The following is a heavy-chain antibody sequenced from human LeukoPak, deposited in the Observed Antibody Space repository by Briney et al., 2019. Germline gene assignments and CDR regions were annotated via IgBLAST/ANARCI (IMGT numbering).Heavy chain of an antibody. D-gene: IGHD3-16*02. CDR1: GGSISSSSYY. Sequence: SETLSLTCTVSGGSISSSSYYWGWIRQPPGKGLEWIGNIYYIGSTYYNPSLKSRVTISVDTSKNQFSLKLSSATAADTAVYYCARHIGGRYYYYYMDVWGKGTTVTISS. CDR3: ARHIGGRYYYYYMDV. J-gene: IGHJ6*03. V-gene: IGHV4-39*01. CDR2: IYYIGST.